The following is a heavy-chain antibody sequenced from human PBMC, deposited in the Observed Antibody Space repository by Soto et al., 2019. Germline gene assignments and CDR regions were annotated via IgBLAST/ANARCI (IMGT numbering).Heavy chain of an antibody. CDR1: GGSISSSSYY. J-gene: IGHJ5*02. V-gene: IGHV4-39*01. Sequence: PSEILSLTCTVSGGSISSSSYYWGWIRQPPGKGLEWIGSIYYSGSTYYNLSLKSRVTISVDTSKNQFSLKLSSVTAADTAVYYCARHPSDFWFDPWGQGTLVTVSS. CDR2: IYYSGST. D-gene: IGHD2-21*02. CDR3: ARHPSDFWFDP.